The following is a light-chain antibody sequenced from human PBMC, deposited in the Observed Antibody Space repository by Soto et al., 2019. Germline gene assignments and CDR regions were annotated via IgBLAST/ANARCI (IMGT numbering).Light chain of an antibody. Sequence: EIVMTQSPDTLSVSPGERATLSCRASQSVSDNLAWYQQKPGQPPRHIIYGASTKATGVPSRFSGSASGRDFTLTSSSLQSEYLALYDCQHCNDWSAFGQGTRLEIK. CDR3: QHCNDWSA. CDR2: GAS. CDR1: QSVSDN. V-gene: IGKV3-15*01. J-gene: IGKJ5*01.